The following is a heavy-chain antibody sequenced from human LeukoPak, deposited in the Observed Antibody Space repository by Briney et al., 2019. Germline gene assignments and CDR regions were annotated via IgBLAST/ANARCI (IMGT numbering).Heavy chain of an antibody. Sequence: PGGSLRLSCAASGFTFSNYAMSWVRQAPGKGLEWVSGFSGSGGSTYYADSVKGRFTISRDNSKNTLYLQMNCLRAEDTAVYYCARSGLSRFDYWGQGTLVTVSS. CDR2: FSGSGGST. D-gene: IGHD4/OR15-4a*01. CDR3: ARSGLSRFDY. CDR1: GFTFSNYA. J-gene: IGHJ4*02. V-gene: IGHV3-23*01.